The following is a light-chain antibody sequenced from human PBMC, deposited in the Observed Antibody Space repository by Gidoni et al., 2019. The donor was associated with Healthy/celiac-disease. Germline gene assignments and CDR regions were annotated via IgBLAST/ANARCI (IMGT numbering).Light chain of an antibody. Sequence: EIVMTQSPPTLSVSPGERATLSCRASQSVSSNLAWYQQKPGQAPRLLIYGASISATGIPARFSGSGSVTEFTLTISIMQSEDFAVYYCQQYNNWPALTFGGGTKVEIK. J-gene: IGKJ4*01. CDR1: QSVSSN. CDR3: QQYNNWPALT. V-gene: IGKV3D-15*03. CDR2: GAS.